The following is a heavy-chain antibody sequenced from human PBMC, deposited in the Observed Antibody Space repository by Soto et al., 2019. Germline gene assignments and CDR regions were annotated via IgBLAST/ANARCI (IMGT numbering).Heavy chain of an antibody. J-gene: IGHJ5*02. CDR1: GGSISSYY. Sequence: SETLYLTCTVSGGSISSYYWSWIRQPPGKGLEWIGYIYYSGSTNYNPSLKSRVTISVDTSKNQFSLKLSSVTAADTAVYYCGILPAAPGVPGPCAISAPWVKGSLDPVSS. V-gene: IGHV4-59*08. CDR3: GILPAAPGVPGPCAISAP. CDR2: IYYSGST. D-gene: IGHD3-3*01.